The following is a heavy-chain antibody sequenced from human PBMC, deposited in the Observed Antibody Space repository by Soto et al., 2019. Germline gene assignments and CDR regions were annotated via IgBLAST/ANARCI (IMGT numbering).Heavy chain of an antibody. V-gene: IGHV3-23*01. CDR2: ISGSGGST. CDR3: AKDRHIASYYYYYMDV. CDR1: GFTFSSYA. D-gene: IGHD2-21*01. J-gene: IGHJ6*03. Sequence: GGVPRLSCAASGFTFSSYAMSWVRQAPGKGLEWVSAISGSGGSTYYADSVKGRFTISRDNSKNTLYPQMNSLRAEDTAVYYCAKDRHIASYYYYYMDVWGKGTTVTVSS.